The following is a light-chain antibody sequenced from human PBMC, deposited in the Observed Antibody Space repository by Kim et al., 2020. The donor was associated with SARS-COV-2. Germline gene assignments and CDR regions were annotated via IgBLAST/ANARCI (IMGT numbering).Light chain of an antibody. J-gene: IGKJ2*01. V-gene: IGKV3-15*01. Sequence: VSPGERATLSCRASQSVSSNLAWYQQKPGQAPRLLIYGASTRATGIPARFSGSGSGTEFTITISSLQSEDFAVYYCQQYNNWPPSTFGQGTKLEI. CDR2: GAS. CDR1: QSVSSN. CDR3: QQYNNWPPST.